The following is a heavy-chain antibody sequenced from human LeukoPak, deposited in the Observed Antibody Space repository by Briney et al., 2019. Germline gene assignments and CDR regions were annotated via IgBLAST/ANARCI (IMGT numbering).Heavy chain of an antibody. D-gene: IGHD6-19*01. CDR2: IYYDRSNT. CDR1: GFTFRSYA. CDR3: ARDSEIAVAGTRWFDP. V-gene: IGHV3-30*12. J-gene: IGHJ5*02. Sequence: PGGSLRLSCAASGFTFRSYAMHWVRQAPGKGLEWVALIYYDRSNTYYADSVKGRFTISRDNAKNSLYLQMNSLRAEDTAVYYCARDSEIAVAGTRWFDPWGQGTLVTVSS.